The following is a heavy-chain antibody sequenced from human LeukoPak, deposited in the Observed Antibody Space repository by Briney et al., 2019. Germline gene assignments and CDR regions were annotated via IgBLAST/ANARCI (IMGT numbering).Heavy chain of an antibody. D-gene: IGHD3-22*01. CDR2: IYPGDSDT. V-gene: IGHV5-51*01. CDR3: ARRTYYYDSSRYSSGYYFDH. J-gene: IGHJ4*02. Sequence: LGESLKISCKGSGYSFTSYWIGWVRQMPGKGLEWMGIIYPGDSDTRYSPSFQGQVTISADKSISTAYLQWSSLKASDTAMYYCARRTYYYDSSRYSSGYYFDHWGQGTLVTVSS. CDR1: GYSFTSYW.